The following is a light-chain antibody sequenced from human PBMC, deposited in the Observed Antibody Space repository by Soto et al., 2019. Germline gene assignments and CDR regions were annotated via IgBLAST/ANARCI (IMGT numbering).Light chain of an antibody. V-gene: IGKV1D-16*01. CDR1: QYISSW. CDR2: ASS. J-gene: IGKJ4*01. Sequence: DIQMTQSPSSLSASVGDRVTISCRASQYISSWLTWYHQKPGKAPKSLIYASSTLRSGVPSRFSGSGSGTEFTLTINSLQPEDSGTYYCQQYTSYPLTFGGGTKVDIK. CDR3: QQYTSYPLT.